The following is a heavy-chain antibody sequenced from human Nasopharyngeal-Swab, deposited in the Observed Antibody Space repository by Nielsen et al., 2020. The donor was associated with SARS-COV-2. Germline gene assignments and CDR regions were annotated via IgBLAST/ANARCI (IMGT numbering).Heavy chain of an antibody. CDR2: IFSNDEK. CDR3: AHRTIQLSRPPGFDY. CDR1: GFSLSNRRMG. V-gene: IGHV2-26*01. J-gene: IGHJ4*02. D-gene: IGHD5-18*01. Sequence: SGPTLVKPTETLTLTCTVSGFSLSNRRMGVTWIRQPPGKAPQWLAQIFSNDEKSYNASLKSRLTITKDTSKNQVVLTMTNMDPVDTATYYCAHRTIQLSRPPGFDYWGQGTLVTVSS.